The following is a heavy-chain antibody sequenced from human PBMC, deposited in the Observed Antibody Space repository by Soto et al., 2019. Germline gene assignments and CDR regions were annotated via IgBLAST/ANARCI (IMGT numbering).Heavy chain of an antibody. J-gene: IGHJ4*02. D-gene: IGHD2-15*01. V-gene: IGHV1-8*01. Sequence: ASVKVSCKASGYTFTNYDINWVRQAPGQGLEWMGWMDSKSGNTDYAQKFQGRVTITRNTSISTAYLEVSSLSSEDTAVYFCARGRGWRDYWGQGTLVTVSS. CDR3: ARGRGWRDY. CDR2: MDSKSGNT. CDR1: GYTFTNYD.